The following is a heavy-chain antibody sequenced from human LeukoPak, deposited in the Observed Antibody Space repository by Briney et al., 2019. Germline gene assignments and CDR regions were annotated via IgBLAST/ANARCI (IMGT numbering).Heavy chain of an antibody. CDR3: TRGGATSSWYWFF. D-gene: IGHD6-13*01. CDR2: INKDGSEQ. J-gene: IGHJ4*02. V-gene: IGHV3-7*01. Sequence: PGGSLRLSCAASGFTFSSHWMTWVRQAPGKGPGWVASINKDGSEQYYVDSVKGRFTISRDNAKNSLSLQVSSLRAEDTAVYYCTRGGATSSWYWFFWGQGTLVIVSS. CDR1: GFTFSSHW.